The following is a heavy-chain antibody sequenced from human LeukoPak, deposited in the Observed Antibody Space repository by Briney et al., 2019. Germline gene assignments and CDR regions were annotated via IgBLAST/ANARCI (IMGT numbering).Heavy chain of an antibody. Sequence: GGSLRLSCAASGFTFSGSAMHWVRQASGKGLEWVGRIRSKANSYATAYAASVKGRFTISRDDSKNTAYLQMNSLKTEDTAVYYCARVVGSYDAFDIWGQGTMVTVSS. CDR1: GFTFSGSA. CDR3: ARVVGSYDAFDI. D-gene: IGHD1-26*01. J-gene: IGHJ3*02. CDR2: IRSKANSYAT. V-gene: IGHV3-73*01.